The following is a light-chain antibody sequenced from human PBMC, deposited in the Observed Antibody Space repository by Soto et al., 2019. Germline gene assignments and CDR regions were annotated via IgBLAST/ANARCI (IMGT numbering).Light chain of an antibody. V-gene: IGKV1-5*03. J-gene: IGKJ1*01. Sequence: DIQMTQSPSTLSASVGDRVTITCRASQSISSWLVWYQQKPGKAPNLLIYKASTLESGVPSRFSGSGSGTEFTLTISSLQPDDFATYYCQQYKSYWTFGQGTKVEIK. CDR3: QQYKSYWT. CDR2: KAS. CDR1: QSISSW.